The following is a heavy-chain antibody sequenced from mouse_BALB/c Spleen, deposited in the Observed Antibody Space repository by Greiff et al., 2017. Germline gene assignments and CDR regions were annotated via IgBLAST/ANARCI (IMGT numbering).Heavy chain of an antibody. Sequence: DVMLVESGPDLVKPSQSLSLTCTVTGYSITSGYSWHWIRQFPGNKLEWMGYIHYSGSTNYNPSLKSRISITRDTSKNQFFLQLNSVTTEDTATYYCARRWAYYRYDEGAWFAYWGQGTLVTVSA. CDR2: IHYSGST. CDR1: GYSITSGYS. J-gene: IGHJ3*01. V-gene: IGHV3-1*02. D-gene: IGHD2-14*01. CDR3: ARRWAYYRYDEGAWFAY.